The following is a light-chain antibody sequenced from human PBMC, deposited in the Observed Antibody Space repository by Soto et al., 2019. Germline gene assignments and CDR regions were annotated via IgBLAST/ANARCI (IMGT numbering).Light chain of an antibody. Sequence: DIQMTQSPSTLSASVGDRVTITCRPSQSISSWLAWYQQKPGKAPKLLIYKASSLESGVPSRFSGSGSGTQFTLTISSLQPDDFATYYCQQYNRYSWTFGQGNKVEIK. CDR3: QQYNRYSWT. J-gene: IGKJ1*01. V-gene: IGKV1-5*03. CDR1: QSISSW. CDR2: KAS.